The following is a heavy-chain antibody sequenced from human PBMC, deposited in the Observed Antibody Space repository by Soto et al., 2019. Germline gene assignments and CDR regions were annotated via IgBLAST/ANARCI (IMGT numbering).Heavy chain of an antibody. CDR2: ISGSGGST. Sequence: EVQLLESGGGLVQPGGSLRLSCAASGFNFSSYAMSWVRQAPGKGLEWVSAISGSGGSTYYADSVKGRFTISRDNSKNPLDLQHNSPRAADTAVYFCAKDPPPPYYDSSVDFDYWGQGTLVTVSS. V-gene: IGHV3-23*01. CDR3: AKDPPPPYYDSSVDFDY. J-gene: IGHJ4*02. D-gene: IGHD3-22*01. CDR1: GFNFSSYA.